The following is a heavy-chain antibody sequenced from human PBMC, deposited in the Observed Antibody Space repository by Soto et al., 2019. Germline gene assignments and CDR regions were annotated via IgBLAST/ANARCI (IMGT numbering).Heavy chain of an antibody. CDR1: GGSISSYY. J-gene: IGHJ5*02. D-gene: IGHD2-15*01. V-gene: IGHV4-59*01. CDR2: IYYSGST. CDR3: ARVVAAWNWFDP. Sequence: PSETLSLTCTVSGGSISSYYWSWIRQPPGKGLEWIGYIYYSGSTNYNPSLKSRVTISVDTSKNQFSLKLSSVTAADTAVYYCARVVAAWNWFDPWGQGTLVTVSS.